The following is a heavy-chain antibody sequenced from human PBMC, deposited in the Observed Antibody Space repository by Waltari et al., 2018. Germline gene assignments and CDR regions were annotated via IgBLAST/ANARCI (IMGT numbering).Heavy chain of an antibody. D-gene: IGHD3-22*01. CDR3: ATRPHKSARDVYYGVFDY. J-gene: IGHJ4*02. Sequence: EVHLVESGGGLVQPGGSLRLPCVGSGFTFSNYWMTWVRQVPGKGLEWVANKKQDGSEKYYVDSVKGRFTISRDNAKNSLYLQMNSLRAEDTAVYYCATRPHKSARDVYYGVFDYWGRGTLVTVSS. V-gene: IGHV3-7*01. CDR1: GFTFSNYW. CDR2: KKQDGSEK.